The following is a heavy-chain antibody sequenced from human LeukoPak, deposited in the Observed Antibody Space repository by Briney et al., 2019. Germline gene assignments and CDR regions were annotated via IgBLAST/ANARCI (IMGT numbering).Heavy chain of an antibody. CDR1: AFTFSTYS. CDR2: ISSTSTTK. CDR3: ARDVVLTVQPTPVDF. Sequence: GGSLRLSCAASAFTFSTYSMIWDRQAPGEGLEWISYISSTSTTKYYADSVKGRFTISRNNAKNLLYLHMKRMRDEDTAVYYCARDVVLTVQPTPVDFWGQGTLVIVSS. D-gene: IGHD4/OR15-4a*01. J-gene: IGHJ4*02. V-gene: IGHV3-48*02.